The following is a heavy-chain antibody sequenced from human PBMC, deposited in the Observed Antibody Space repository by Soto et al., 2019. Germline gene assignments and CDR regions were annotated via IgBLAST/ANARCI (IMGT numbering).Heavy chain of an antibody. CDR2: IYYSGST. V-gene: IGHV4-59*08. CDR1: GGSISSYY. J-gene: IGHJ6*03. Sequence: SETLSLTCTVSGGSISSYYWGWIRQPPGKRLEWIGYIYYSGSTNYNPSLKSRVTISVDTSKNQFSLKLSSVTAADTAVYYCARQDYDFWSGYYPDTPSYYYYYYMDVWGKGTTVTVSS. CDR3: ARQDYDFWSGYYPDTPSYYYYYYMDV. D-gene: IGHD3-3*01.